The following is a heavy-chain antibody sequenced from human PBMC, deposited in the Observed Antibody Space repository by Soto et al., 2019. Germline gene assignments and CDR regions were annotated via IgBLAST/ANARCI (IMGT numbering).Heavy chain of an antibody. CDR3: ARDAGTEIDY. Sequence: QVQLLQSGAEVKKPGASVKVSCKASGYTFTSYGISLVRQAPGQGLEWMGWISDYNGNTNNAQKLQGRVTMTTDTATSTDYMELRSLRSDDTDVYYCARDAGTEIDYWGQGTLVTLSP. CDR2: ISDYNGNT. J-gene: IGHJ4*02. V-gene: IGHV1-18*01. CDR1: GYTFTSYG. D-gene: IGHD1-1*01.